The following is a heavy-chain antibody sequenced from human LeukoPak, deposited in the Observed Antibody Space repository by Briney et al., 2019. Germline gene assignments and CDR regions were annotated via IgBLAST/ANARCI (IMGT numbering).Heavy chain of an antibody. J-gene: IGHJ5*02. CDR3: ARDYYGSGSPNWFDP. CDR2: INSDGSST. D-gene: IGHD3-10*01. CDR1: GFTFSSYW. V-gene: IGHV3-74*01. Sequence: GGSLRLSCAASGFTFSSYWMHWVRQAPGKGLVWVSRINSDGSSTSYADSVKGRFTISRDNAKNTLYLQMTSLRAEDTAVYYCARDYYGSGSPNWFDPWGQGTLVTVSS.